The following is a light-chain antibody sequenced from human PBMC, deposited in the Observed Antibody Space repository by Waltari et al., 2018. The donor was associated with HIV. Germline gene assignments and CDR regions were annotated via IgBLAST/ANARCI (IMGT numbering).Light chain of an antibody. Sequence: SVLTQPPSLSAAPGQKVTISCYGSDSDIGNNYVSWYQQLPETAPKLLIHENNKRPSGIPDRFSGSKSGTSATLAITGLQTGDEADYFCGTWDSNLSVMLFGGGTKLTVL. J-gene: IGLJ2*01. CDR1: DSDIGNNY. CDR3: GTWDSNLSVML. CDR2: ENN. V-gene: IGLV1-51*01.